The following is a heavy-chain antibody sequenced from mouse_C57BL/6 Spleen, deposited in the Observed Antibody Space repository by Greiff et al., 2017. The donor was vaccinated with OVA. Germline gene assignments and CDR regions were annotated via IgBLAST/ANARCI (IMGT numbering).Heavy chain of an antibody. J-gene: IGHJ2*01. CDR2: INPNYGTT. CDR1: VYSFTDYN. CDR3: ARGGVYEYDAGYCDY. D-gene: IGHD2-4*01. V-gene: IGHV1-39*01. Sequence: VQLQQSGPELVQPGASVKISCKASVYSFTDYNMNWVKQSNGKSLEWIGVINPNYGTTSYNQKFKGKATLTVDQSSSTAYMQLNSLTSEDSAVYYCARGGVYEYDAGYCDYWGQGTTLTVSS.